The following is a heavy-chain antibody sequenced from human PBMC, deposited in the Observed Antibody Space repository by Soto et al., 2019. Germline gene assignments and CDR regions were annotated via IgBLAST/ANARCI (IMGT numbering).Heavy chain of an antibody. CDR3: ASRNYYESSGHYYWYYFDF. V-gene: IGHV3-23*01. D-gene: IGHD3-22*01. J-gene: IGHJ4*02. Sequence: GGSLRLSCAASGFTFSNYAMSWVRQAPGKGLEWVSAISGSGGSTYYADSVKGRFTISRDNSKNTLYLQMNSLGAEDTAVYYCASRNYYESSGHYYWYYFDFWGQGTLVTVSS. CDR2: ISGSGGST. CDR1: GFTFSNYA.